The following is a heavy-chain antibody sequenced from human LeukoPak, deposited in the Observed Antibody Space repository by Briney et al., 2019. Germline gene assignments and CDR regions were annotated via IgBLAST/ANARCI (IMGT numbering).Heavy chain of an antibody. D-gene: IGHD3-22*01. V-gene: IGHV3-23*01. Sequence: PGGSLRLSCAASGFTFSSYAMSWVRQAPGKGLEWVSAISGSGGSTYYADSVKGRFTISSDNSKNTLYLQMNSLRAEDTAVYYCAKDYYDSSGYYLYNWFDPWGQGTLVTVSS. CDR1: GFTFSSYA. J-gene: IGHJ5*02. CDR3: AKDYYDSSGYYLYNWFDP. CDR2: ISGSGGST.